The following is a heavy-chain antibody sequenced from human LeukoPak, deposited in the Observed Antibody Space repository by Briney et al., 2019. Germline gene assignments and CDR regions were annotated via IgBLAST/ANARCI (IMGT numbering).Heavy chain of an antibody. Sequence: AGRSLRLSCAASGFTFSSYEMTWIRQAPGKGLEWVAFIRSGRSTIYYADSVKGRFTISKDNAENTLYLQMSSLRAEDTALYFCARGSRSYDSSGYPTFRHWGQGTLVAVSS. CDR2: IRSGRSTI. J-gene: IGHJ4*02. CDR1: GFTFSSYE. CDR3: ARGSRSYDSSGYPTFRH. V-gene: IGHV3-48*03. D-gene: IGHD3-22*01.